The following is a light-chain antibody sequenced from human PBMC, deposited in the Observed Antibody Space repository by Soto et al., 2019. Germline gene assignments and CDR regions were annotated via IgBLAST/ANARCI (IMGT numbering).Light chain of an antibody. CDR3: CSSRV. CDR1: NSDVGGHRF. V-gene: IGLV2-23*01. Sequence: QSVLTQPASVSGSPGQSITISCAGTNSDVGGHRFVSWYQQHPGKAPKLMIYEGSERPSGVSNRFSGSKSGNTASLIISGLQSEDEADYYCCSSRVFGGGTRLTVL. CDR2: EGS. J-gene: IGLJ2*01.